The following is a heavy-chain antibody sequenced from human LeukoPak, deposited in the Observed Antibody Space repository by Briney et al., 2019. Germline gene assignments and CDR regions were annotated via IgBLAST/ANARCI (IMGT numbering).Heavy chain of an antibody. CDR3: ARDGVTGGLYYFDY. CDR2: ISADGTNK. J-gene: IGHJ4*02. D-gene: IGHD2-21*02. V-gene: IGHV3-30*04. CDR1: GFTFSFYT. Sequence: PGGSLRLSCAASGFTFSFYTMRWVRQAPGKGLEWVAIISADGTNKYYADSLKGRFTISRDNAKNTLFLQMNSLRVEDTAVYYCARDGVTGGLYYFDYWGQGTLVTASS.